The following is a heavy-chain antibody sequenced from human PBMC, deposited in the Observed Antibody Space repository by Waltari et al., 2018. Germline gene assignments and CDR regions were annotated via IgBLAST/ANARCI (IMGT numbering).Heavy chain of an antibody. D-gene: IGHD3-3*01. CDR3: ARDSPYDFWSGPHYYYYYYYMDV. CDR1: GYTFTSYG. Sequence: QVQLVQSGAEVKKPGASVKVSCKASGYTFTSYGISWVRQAPGQGLEWMGWISAYNGNTNYAQKLQGRVTMTTDTSTSTAYMELRSLRSDDTAVYYCARDSPYDFWSGPHYYYYYYYMDVWGKGTTVTISS. J-gene: IGHJ6*03. CDR2: ISAYNGNT. V-gene: IGHV1-18*01.